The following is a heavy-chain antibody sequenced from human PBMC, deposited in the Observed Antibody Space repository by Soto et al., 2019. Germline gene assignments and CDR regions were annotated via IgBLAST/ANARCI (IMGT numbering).Heavy chain of an antibody. CDR2: ISSSSSTI. V-gene: IGHV3-48*01. Sequence: GGSLRLCCAASGCTFSSYSMNWVRQAPGKGLEWVSYISSSSSTIYYADSVKGRFTISRDNAKNSLYLQMNSLRAEDTAVYYCARERGYSGYDSGWFDPWGQGTLVTVSS. D-gene: IGHD5-12*01. CDR1: GCTFSSYS. CDR3: ARERGYSGYDSGWFDP. J-gene: IGHJ5*02.